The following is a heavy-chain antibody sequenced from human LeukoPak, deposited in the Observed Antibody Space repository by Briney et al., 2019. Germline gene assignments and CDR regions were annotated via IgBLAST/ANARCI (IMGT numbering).Heavy chain of an antibody. CDR1: GFTFNTYS. CDR3: AKDVSSRGGHNFEACNF. D-gene: IGHD5-24*01. V-gene: IGHV3-48*04. CDR2: IGGSDNNI. Sequence: GGSLRLSCEASGFTFNTYSMNWVRQAPGKGLGWVSYIGGSDNNIYYADSVKGRVTVSRDNAKNSLYLQMNCLRSEDTAVYYCAKDVSSRGGHNFEACNFWGHGTMVTVSS. J-gene: IGHJ3*01.